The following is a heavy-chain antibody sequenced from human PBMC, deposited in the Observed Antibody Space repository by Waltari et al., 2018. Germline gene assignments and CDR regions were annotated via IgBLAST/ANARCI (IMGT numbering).Heavy chain of an antibody. CDR3: ARGRYSSGSNAFDI. D-gene: IGHD6-19*01. CDR2: IYSGGST. CDR1: GFTVSSNY. Sequence: EVQLVESGGGLIQPGGSLRLSCAASGFTVSSNYMSWVRQAPGKGLEWVSVIYSGGSTYYADAVKGRFTISRDNSKNTLYLQMNSLRAEDTAVYYCARGRYSSGSNAFDIWGQGTMVTVSS. J-gene: IGHJ3*02. V-gene: IGHV3-53*01.